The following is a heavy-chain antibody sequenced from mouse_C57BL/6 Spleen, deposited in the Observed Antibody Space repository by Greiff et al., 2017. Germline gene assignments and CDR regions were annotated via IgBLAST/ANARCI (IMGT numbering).Heavy chain of an antibody. CDR1: GYSFTGYY. V-gene: IGHV1-42*01. CDR2: INPSTGGT. Sequence: VQLQQSGPELVKPGASVKISCKASGYSFTGYYMNWVKQSPEKSLEWIGEINPSTGGTTYNQKFKAKATLTVDKSSSTAYMQLKSLTSEDSAVYYLARSERRGFAYWGQGTLVTVSA. CDR3: ARSERRGFAY. J-gene: IGHJ3*01.